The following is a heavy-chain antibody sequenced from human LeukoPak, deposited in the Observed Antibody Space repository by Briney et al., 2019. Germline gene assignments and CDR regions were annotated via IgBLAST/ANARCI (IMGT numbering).Heavy chain of an antibody. J-gene: IGHJ4*02. CDR3: ARTGSQLWLWEMQDNYFDY. CDR1: GFTFRTYG. D-gene: IGHD5-18*01. CDR2: IRNDGTIK. V-gene: IGHV3-30*02. Sequence: GGSLRLSCAASGFTFRTYGMHWVRQAPGKGLEWVAFIRNDGTIKYYTDSVKGRFTISRDNSKSTLYLQMNSLRAEDTAVYYCARTGSQLWLWEMQDNYFDYWGQGTLVTVSS.